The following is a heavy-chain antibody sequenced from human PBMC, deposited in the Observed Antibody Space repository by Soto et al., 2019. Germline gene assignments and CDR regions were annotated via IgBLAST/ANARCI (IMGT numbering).Heavy chain of an antibody. CDR2: ITDNGGST. CDR1: GFTFSRDG. J-gene: IGHJ4*02. D-gene: IGHD4-17*01. V-gene: IGHV3-23*01. Sequence: GGPLRLSCAASGFTFSRDGMSWVRQAPGKGLEWVSLITDNGGSTYYADSVKGRFTISRDNTKNMLFLQMNSLRAEDTAVYYCAKERATTTAFDYWGQGALVTVSS. CDR3: AKERATTTAFDY.